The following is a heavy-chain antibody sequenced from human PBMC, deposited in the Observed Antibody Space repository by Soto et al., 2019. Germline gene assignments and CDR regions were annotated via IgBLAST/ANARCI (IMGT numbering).Heavy chain of an antibody. J-gene: IGHJ4*02. V-gene: IGHV3-23*01. CDR1: GFTFSSYA. Sequence: EVQLLESGGGLIQPGGSLRLSCAASGFTFSSYALSWVRQAPGKGLEWVSGISGGGVGTYYADSVKGRFTISRDNSKNTLYLQMNSLRAEDTAVYYCAKGAAYDSLSGYYRGCDYWGQGTLVTVSS. D-gene: IGHD3-9*01. CDR2: ISGGGVGT. CDR3: AKGAAYDSLSGYYRGCDY.